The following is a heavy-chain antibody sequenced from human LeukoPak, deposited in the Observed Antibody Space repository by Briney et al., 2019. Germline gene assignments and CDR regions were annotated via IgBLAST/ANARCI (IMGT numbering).Heavy chain of an antibody. D-gene: IGHD3-16*02. V-gene: IGHV4-59*01. CDR1: GGPINNYY. J-gene: IGHJ4*02. CDR3: ARAGSYRNYGHI. CDR2: IYSNVNT. Sequence: SETLSLTCTVSGGPINNYYWNWIRQPPGKGLEWIGYIYSNVNTNYNPSLKSRVTISVDTSNNQFSLKLSSVTAADTAVYYCARAGSYRNYGHIWGQGTLVTVSS.